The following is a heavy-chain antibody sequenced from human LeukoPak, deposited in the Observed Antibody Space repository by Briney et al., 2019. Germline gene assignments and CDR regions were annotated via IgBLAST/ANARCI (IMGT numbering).Heavy chain of an antibody. V-gene: IGHV4-38-2*01. J-gene: IGHJ4*02. Sequence: SETLSLTCAVSGYSISSGYYWGWIRQPPGKGLEWIGSIYHSGSTYYNPSLKSRVTISVDTSKNQFSLKLSSVTAAGTAVYYCARGYGDYVREEYYFDYWGQGTLVTVSS. CDR1: GYSISSGYY. CDR2: IYHSGST. D-gene: IGHD4-17*01. CDR3: ARGYGDYVREEYYFDY.